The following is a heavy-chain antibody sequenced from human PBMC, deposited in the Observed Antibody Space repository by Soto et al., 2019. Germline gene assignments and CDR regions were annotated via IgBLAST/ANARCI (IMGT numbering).Heavy chain of an antibody. CDR1: GYTFTSYY. Sequence: GASVKLSCKASGYTFTSYYMHWVRQAPGQGLEWMGIINPSGGSTSYAQKFQGRVTMTRDTSTSTAYMELRSLRSDDTAVYYCASQNYCSGGSCYPNDAFDIWGQGTMVTVSS. J-gene: IGHJ3*02. D-gene: IGHD2-15*01. CDR2: INPSGGST. V-gene: IGHV1-46*01. CDR3: ASQNYCSGGSCYPNDAFDI.